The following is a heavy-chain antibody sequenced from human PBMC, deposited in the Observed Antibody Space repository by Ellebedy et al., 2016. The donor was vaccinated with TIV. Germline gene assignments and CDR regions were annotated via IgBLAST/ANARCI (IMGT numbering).Heavy chain of an antibody. CDR3: ASNGDKGY. J-gene: IGHJ4*02. CDR1: GFTVSDNY. V-gene: IGHV3-53*01. Sequence: GESLKISCAASGFTVSDNYMNWVRQAPGKGLEWVSLIYSGGSTHYADSVRGRFTISRDYSKNTLYLQMNSLRAEDTAVYYCASNGDKGYWGQGTLVTVSS. D-gene: IGHD4-23*01. CDR2: IYSGGST.